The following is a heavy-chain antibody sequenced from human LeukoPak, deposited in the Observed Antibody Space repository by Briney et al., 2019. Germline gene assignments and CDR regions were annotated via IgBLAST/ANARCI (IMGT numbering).Heavy chain of an antibody. CDR3: AKERRGRRYTSSLSRSPYHCYGMDV. D-gene: IGHD6-13*01. CDR1: GFPSGTYA. V-gene: IGHV3-30*18. Sequence: GGSRGLPWQPPGFPSGTYACHWVRKAQARGREGVAVLSYVARNNYYEDYVKGRFTISRDNSNNTLYLQMNSLRAEDTAVYYCAKERRGRRYTSSLSRSPYHCYGMDVWGQGTTVTVSS. J-gene: IGHJ6*02. CDR2: LSYVARNN.